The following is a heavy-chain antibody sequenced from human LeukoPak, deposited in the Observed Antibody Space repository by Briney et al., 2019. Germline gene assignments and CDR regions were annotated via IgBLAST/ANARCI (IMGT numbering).Heavy chain of an antibody. CDR1: GFTFDDYA. J-gene: IGHJ3*02. Sequence: GRSLRLSCAASGFTFDDYAMHWVRQAPGKGLEWVSGISWNSGSIGYADSVKGRFTISRDNAKNSLYLQMNSLRAGDTALYYCAKAIPVGATFAFDIWGQGTMVTVSS. V-gene: IGHV3-9*01. CDR3: AKAIPVGATFAFDI. D-gene: IGHD1-26*01. CDR2: ISWNSGSI.